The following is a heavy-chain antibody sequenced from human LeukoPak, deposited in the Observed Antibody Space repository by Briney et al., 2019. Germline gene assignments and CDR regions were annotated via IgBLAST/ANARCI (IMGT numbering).Heavy chain of an antibody. CDR1: GYSFTSYW. V-gene: IGHV5-51*01. D-gene: IGHD1-26*01. CDR3: ARLPYSGSYLAPFDC. Sequence: GESLKISCKGSGYSFTSYWIGWVRQRPGKGLDWMGIIYPGDSDTRYSPSFQGQVTISPDKSLSIPYLQRSSLKASDTAMYYCARLPYSGSYLAPFDCWGQGTLVTVSS. CDR2: IYPGDSDT. J-gene: IGHJ4*02.